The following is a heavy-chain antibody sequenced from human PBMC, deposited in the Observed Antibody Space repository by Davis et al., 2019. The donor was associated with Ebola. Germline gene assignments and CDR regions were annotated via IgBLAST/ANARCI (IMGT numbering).Heavy chain of an antibody. CDR2: INPSGGST. Sequence: ASVKVSCKASGYTFTSYYMHWVRQAPGQGLEWMGIINPSGGSTSYAQKFQGRVTMTRDTSTSTVYMELSSLRSEDTAVYYCARDLGITYYDFWSGSVFDYWGQGTLVTVSS. D-gene: IGHD3-3*01. V-gene: IGHV1-46*01. CDR3: ARDLGITYYDFWSGSVFDY. J-gene: IGHJ4*02. CDR1: GYTFTSYY.